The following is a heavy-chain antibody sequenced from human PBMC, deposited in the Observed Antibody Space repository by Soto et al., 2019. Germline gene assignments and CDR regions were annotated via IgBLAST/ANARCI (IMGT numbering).Heavy chain of an antibody. CDR2: INAGNSDT. V-gene: IGHV1-3*01. CDR1: GYTFTSYA. Sequence: ASVKVSCKASGYTFTSYAMHWVRQAPGQRLEWMGWINAGNSDTKYSQKFQGRVTITSNTSTSTAYMELSSLRSEDTAVYYCARTLYGDNVDYWGQGTLVTVSS. CDR3: ARTLYGDNVDY. D-gene: IGHD4-17*01. J-gene: IGHJ4*02.